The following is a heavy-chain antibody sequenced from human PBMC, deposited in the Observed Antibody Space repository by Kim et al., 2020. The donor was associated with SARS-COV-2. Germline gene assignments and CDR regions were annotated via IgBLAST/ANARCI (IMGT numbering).Heavy chain of an antibody. Sequence: ADSVTGRFTISRDNAKTSLYLQMNSLRAEDTAVYYCARDRFSYGGQIFDYWGQGTLVTVSS. CDR3: ARDRFSYGGQIFDY. V-gene: IGHV3-11*05. J-gene: IGHJ4*02. D-gene: IGHD5-18*01.